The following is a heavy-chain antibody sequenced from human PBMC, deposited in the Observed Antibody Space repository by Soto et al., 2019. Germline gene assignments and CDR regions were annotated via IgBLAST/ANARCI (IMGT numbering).Heavy chain of an antibody. J-gene: IGHJ6*02. CDR3: ARYPDDNSKTDPNYYYYYGMDV. Sequence: QVQLVQSGAEVKKPGTSVKVSCKASGYTFTGSYMHWVRQAPGQGLEWMGWINPNSGGTKSAQKFQGRVTMTRDTSINTAYMELSRLRSDDTAVYYCARYPDDNSKTDPNYYYYYGMDVWGQGTTVTVSS. V-gene: IGHV1-2*02. CDR1: GYTFTGSY. D-gene: IGHD4-4*01. CDR2: INPNSGGT.